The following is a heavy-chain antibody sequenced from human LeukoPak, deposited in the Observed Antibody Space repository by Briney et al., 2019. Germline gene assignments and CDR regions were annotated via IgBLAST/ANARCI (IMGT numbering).Heavy chain of an antibody. D-gene: IGHD1-26*01. CDR3: ARIVGATSY. V-gene: IGHV3-74*01. J-gene: IGHJ4*02. CDR1: GFTVSSNY. CDR2: INSDGSST. Sequence: GGSLRLSCAASGFTVSSNYMSWVRQAPGKGLVWVSRINSDGSSTSYADSVKGRFTISRDNAKNTLYLQMNSLRAEDTAVYYCARIVGATSYWGQGTLVTVSS.